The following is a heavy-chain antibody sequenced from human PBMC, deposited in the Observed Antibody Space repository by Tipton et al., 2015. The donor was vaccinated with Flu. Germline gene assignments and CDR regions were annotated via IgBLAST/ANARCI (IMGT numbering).Heavy chain of an antibody. Sequence: TLSLTCTVSGGSISSYYWSWIRQPPGKGLEWIGYIYYNGSTDYNPSLKSRVTISVDTSKNQFSLKLSSVTAADTAVYYCAGWSDYVWGDYRTFAYWGQGTLVTVAP. CDR2: IYYNGST. D-gene: IGHD3-16*02. CDR3: AGWSDYVWGDYRTFAY. J-gene: IGHJ4*02. CDR1: GGSISSYY. V-gene: IGHV4-59*03.